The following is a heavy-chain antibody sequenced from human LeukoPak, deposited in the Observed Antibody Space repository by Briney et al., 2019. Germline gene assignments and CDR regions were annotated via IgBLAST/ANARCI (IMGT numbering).Heavy chain of an antibody. CDR1: GFTFSSYA. J-gene: IGHJ4*02. D-gene: IGHD2-21*01. CDR3: VTDLVIKGYFDY. Sequence: GGSLRLSCAASGFTFSSYAMSWVRQAPGKGLEWVGRIRRKTDGETTDHAAPVKGKFTISRDDSKNTLYLQMNSLKTEDTAVYYCVTDLVIKGYFDYWGQGALVAVSS. CDR2: IRRKTDGETT. V-gene: IGHV3-15*01.